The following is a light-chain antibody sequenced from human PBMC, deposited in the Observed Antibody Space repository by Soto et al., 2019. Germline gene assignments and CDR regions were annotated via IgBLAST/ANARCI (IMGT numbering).Light chain of an antibody. CDR2: DTS. CDR1: QSVSIH. Sequence: ETVRTQLPATRSVSLGEKATLSCRASQSVSIHLAWYQQKPGQAHRLLIYDTSTRATGIPARFSGSGSGTEFTLTISSLQSEDFAVYYCQQYSNWPPITFGQGTRLEIK. CDR3: QQYSNWPPIT. V-gene: IGKV3-15*01. J-gene: IGKJ5*01.